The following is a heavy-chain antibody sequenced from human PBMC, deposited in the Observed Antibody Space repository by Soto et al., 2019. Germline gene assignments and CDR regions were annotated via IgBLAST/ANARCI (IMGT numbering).Heavy chain of an antibody. Sequence: ASVKVSCKASGYTFTSYDINWVRQATGQGLEWMGWMNPNSGNTGYAQKFQGRVTMTRNTSISTAYMELRSLRSEDTAVYYCARGRREGYCSGGSCNKKRYYFDYWGQGTLVTVSS. CDR2: MNPNSGNT. CDR1: GYTFTSYD. D-gene: IGHD2-15*01. J-gene: IGHJ4*02. CDR3: ARGRREGYCSGGSCNKKRYYFDY. V-gene: IGHV1-8*01.